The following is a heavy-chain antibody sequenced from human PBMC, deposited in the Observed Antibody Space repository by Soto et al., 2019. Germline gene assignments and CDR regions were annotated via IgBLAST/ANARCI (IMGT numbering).Heavy chain of an antibody. CDR3: ARGRYGDY. CDR1: GGTFSSYT. Sequence: QVQLVQSGAEVKKPGSSVKVSCKASGGTFSSYTISWVRQAPGQGLEWMGRIIPILGIANYAQKLQGRVTVTRDTSTSTAYMELRSLRSDDTAVYYCARGRYGDYWGQGALVTVSS. CDR2: IIPILGIA. D-gene: IGHD1-26*01. V-gene: IGHV1-69*02. J-gene: IGHJ4*02.